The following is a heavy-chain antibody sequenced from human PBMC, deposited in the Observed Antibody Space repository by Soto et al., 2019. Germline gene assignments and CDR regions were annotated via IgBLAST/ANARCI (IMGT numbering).Heavy chain of an antibody. D-gene: IGHD5-12*01. V-gene: IGHV1-69*01. J-gene: IGHJ4*02. CDR2: IIPVFGTT. CDR1: GGTFKNNG. Sequence: QVHLVQSGAEVKKAGSSVKVSCKAPGGTFKNNGISWVRQAPGQGLEWMGGIIPVFGTTNYAQKFQGRLTIIADDFTSTVYMELSRLRYEDTAVYYCARENGVAVATILYYFDYWGPGTLVTVSS. CDR3: ARENGVAVATILYYFDY.